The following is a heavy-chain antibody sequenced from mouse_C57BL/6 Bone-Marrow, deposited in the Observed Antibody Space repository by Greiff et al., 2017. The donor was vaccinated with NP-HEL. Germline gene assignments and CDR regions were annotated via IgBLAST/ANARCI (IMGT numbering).Heavy chain of an antibody. V-gene: IGHV5-9*01. J-gene: IGHJ4*01. CDR1: GFTFSSYT. D-gene: IGHD1-1*01. CDR3: ARLMNYGSSYDAMDY. CDR2: ISGGGGNT. Sequence: EVKVEESGGGLVKPGGSLKLSCAASGFTFSSYTMSWVRQTPEKRLEWVATISGGGGNTYYPDSVKGRFTISRDNAKNTLYLQMSSLRSEDTALYYCARLMNYGSSYDAMDYWGKGTSVTVSS.